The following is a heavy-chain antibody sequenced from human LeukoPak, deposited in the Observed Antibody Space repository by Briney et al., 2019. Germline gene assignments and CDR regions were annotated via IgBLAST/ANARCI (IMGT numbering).Heavy chain of an antibody. J-gene: IGHJ4*02. D-gene: IGHD5-24*01. CDR2: INSDGGST. Sequence: GGSLRLSCTASGFTFSSYWMHWVRQAPGKGLAWVSRINSDGGSTSYADSVKGRYTISRDNAKNTLYLQMNSLRAEDTAVYYCARRIQGMAPYYFDYWGQGTLVTVSS. CDR1: GFTFSSYW. CDR3: ARRIQGMAPYYFDY. V-gene: IGHV3-74*01.